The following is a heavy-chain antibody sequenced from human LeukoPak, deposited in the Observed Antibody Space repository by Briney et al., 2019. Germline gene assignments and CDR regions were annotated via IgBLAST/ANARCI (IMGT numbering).Heavy chain of an antibody. J-gene: IGHJ4*02. CDR2: IYISGST. V-gene: IGHV4-4*07. D-gene: IGHD2-8*01. CDR3: ARDDGMVYVKLVDY. CDR1: GGSISSYY. Sequence: SETLSLTCTVSGGSISSYYWSWIRQPAGKGLEWIGRIYISGSTNYNPSLKSRVTMSVDTSKNQFSLKLSSVTAADTAVYYCARDDGMVYVKLVDYWGQGTLVTVSS.